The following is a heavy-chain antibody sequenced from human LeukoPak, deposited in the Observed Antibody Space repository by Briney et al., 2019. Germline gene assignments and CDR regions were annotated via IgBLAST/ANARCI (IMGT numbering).Heavy chain of an antibody. J-gene: IGHJ4*01. CDR2: INPNDGDV. CDR1: GYTFTTDYY. D-gene: IGHD3-10*01. Sequence: ASVKVSCKASGYTFTTDYYIHWVRQVAGQGREWMGRINPNDGDVRYAQKFQGRVTMTRDTSISTAYMELSSLRYDDTAVYFCARDPRPAIAHSGSDYWGQGTLVTVSS. V-gene: IGHV1-2*06. CDR3: ARDPRPAIAHSGSDY.